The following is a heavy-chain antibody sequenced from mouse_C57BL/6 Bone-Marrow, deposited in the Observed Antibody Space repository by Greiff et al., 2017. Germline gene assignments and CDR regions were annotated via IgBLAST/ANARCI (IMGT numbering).Heavy chain of an antibody. CDR1: GYAFTNYL. D-gene: IGHD3-2*02. J-gene: IGHJ2*01. V-gene: IGHV1-54*01. Sequence: QVQLQQSGAELVRPGTSVKVSCKASGYAFTNYLIEWVKQRPGQGLEWIGVINPGSGGSNYNEKFKGKATLTAAKSSSTAYMQLSSLTSEDSAVYFCARQTAQGTGDFDYWGQGTTLTVSS. CDR2: INPGSGGS. CDR3: ARQTAQGTGDFDY.